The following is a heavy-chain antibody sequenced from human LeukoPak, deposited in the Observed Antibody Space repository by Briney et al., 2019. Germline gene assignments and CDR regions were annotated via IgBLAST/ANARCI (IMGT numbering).Heavy chain of an antibody. CDR1: GFTFSTYW. Sequence: PGGSLRLSCAVSGFTFSTYWMSWLRQAPGKGLEGVANIKHDDSEKYSVDSAKGRFTISRDNAKNSPYLKMNSLRAEDTAVYYCARANWNGPNWFDPWGQGTLVTVSS. D-gene: IGHD1-1*01. CDR3: ARANWNGPNWFDP. J-gene: IGHJ5*02. CDR2: IKHDDSEK. V-gene: IGHV3-7*01.